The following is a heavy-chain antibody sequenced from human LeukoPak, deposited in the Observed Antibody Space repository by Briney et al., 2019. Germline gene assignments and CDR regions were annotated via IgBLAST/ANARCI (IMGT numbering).Heavy chain of an antibody. CDR1: GGPISSRSCY. J-gene: IGHJ5*02. V-gene: IGHV4-39*07. CDR3: ARGAGGAYYDFWSGLNWFDP. D-gene: IGHD3-3*01. Sequence: SETLSLTCAVSGGPISSRSCYWGWIRQPPGKGLEWIGSIYYTGSTYHNPSLKSRVTMSVDTSMNQFSLNLNSVTAADTAVYYCARGAGGAYYDFWSGLNWFDPWGQGTLVTVSS. CDR2: IYYTGST.